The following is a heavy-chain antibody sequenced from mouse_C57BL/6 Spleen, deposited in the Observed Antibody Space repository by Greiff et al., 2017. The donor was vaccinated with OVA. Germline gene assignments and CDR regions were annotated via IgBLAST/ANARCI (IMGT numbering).Heavy chain of an antibody. Sequence: QVHVKQSGAELVRPGTSVKVSCKASGYAFTNYLIEWVKQRPGQGLEWIGVINPGSGGTNYNEKFKGKATLTADKSSSTAYMQLSSLTSEDSAVYFCARGRIYDGYAMDYWGQGTSVTVSS. J-gene: IGHJ4*01. CDR1: GYAFTNYL. CDR3: ARGRIYDGYAMDY. CDR2: INPGSGGT. D-gene: IGHD1-1*01. V-gene: IGHV1-54*01.